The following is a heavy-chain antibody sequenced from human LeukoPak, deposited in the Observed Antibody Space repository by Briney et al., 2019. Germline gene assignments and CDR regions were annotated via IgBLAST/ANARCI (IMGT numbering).Heavy chain of an antibody. CDR2: ISSSSSYI. D-gene: IGHD1-1*01. Sequence: GGSLRLSCAASGFTFSSYSMNWVRQAPGKGLEWVSSISSSSSYIYYADSVKGPFTISRDNAKNSLYLQMNSLRAEDTAVYYCARGGLENRDYWGQGTLVTVSS. V-gene: IGHV3-21*01. J-gene: IGHJ4*02. CDR1: GFTFSSYS. CDR3: ARGGLENRDY.